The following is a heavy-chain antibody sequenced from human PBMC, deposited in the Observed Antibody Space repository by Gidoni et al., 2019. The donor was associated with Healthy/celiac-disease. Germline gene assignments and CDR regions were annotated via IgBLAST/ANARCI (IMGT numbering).Heavy chain of an antibody. CDR1: RGSISSYY. D-gene: IGHD3-10*01. CDR2: IYYSGST. CDR3: ARDVWFGDQTGS. Sequence: QVQLQESGPGLVKPSETLSLTCTASRGSISSYYWSWIRQPPGKGLEWIGYIYYSGSTNYNPPLKSRVTISVDTSKNQFSLKLSSVTAADTAVYYCARDVWFGDQTGSWGQGTLVTVSS. J-gene: IGHJ5*02. V-gene: IGHV4-59*01.